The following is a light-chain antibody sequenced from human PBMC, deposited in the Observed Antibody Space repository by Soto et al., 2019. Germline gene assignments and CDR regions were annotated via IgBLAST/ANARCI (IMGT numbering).Light chain of an antibody. Sequence: QAVVTQPPSVSGAPGQRVTISCTGSSSNIGAIYDVHWYQHLPGTAPKLLIYANSNRPSGVPDRFSGSKSGTSASLAITGLQAEDEADYYCQSYDTSLSGSKVVFGGGTKLTVL. CDR1: SSNIGAIYD. CDR3: QSYDTSLSGSKVV. CDR2: ANS. J-gene: IGLJ2*01. V-gene: IGLV1-40*01.